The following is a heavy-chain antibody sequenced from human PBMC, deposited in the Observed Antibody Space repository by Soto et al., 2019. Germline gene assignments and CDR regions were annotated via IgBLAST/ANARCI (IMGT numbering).Heavy chain of an antibody. CDR1: GGTFSSYA. CDR3: AREIDCSGGSCYILGYYYYGMDV. V-gene: IGHV1-69*12. D-gene: IGHD2-15*01. Sequence: QVQLVQSGAEVKKPGSSVKVSCKASGGTFSSYAISWVRQAPGQGLEWMGGIIPIFGTANYAQKFQGRVPITADDPTSTTYMELSSLRSEDTAVYYCAREIDCSGGSCYILGYYYYGMDVWGQGTTVTVSS. CDR2: IIPIFGTA. J-gene: IGHJ6*02.